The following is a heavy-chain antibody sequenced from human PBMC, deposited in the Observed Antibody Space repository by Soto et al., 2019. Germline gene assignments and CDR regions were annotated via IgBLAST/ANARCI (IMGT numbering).Heavy chain of an antibody. V-gene: IGHV3-23*01. CDR2: LSGSGGTT. CDR3: AKQRAGYGSGSDTFYFDF. Sequence: GGSLRLSCSTSGFTFSTYAMNWVRQAPGKGLEWVSALSGSGGTTYYADSVKGRFTISRDNSKNTLFLQMSSLRAEDTALYYCAKQRAGYGSGSDTFYFDFWGQGTLVTVSS. J-gene: IGHJ4*02. CDR1: GFTFSTYA. D-gene: IGHD3-10*01.